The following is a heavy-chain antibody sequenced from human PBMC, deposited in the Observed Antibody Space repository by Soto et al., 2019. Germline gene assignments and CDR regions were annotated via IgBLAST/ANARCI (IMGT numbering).Heavy chain of an antibody. V-gene: IGHV4-61*01. CDR1: GASVSSDSYS. J-gene: IGHJ6*02. CDR3: AKDPRFYGMDV. Sequence: QGRLQESGPGLVKPSETLSLTCTVSGASVSSDSYSWAWIRQPPGKGLEWIGCFYFTGRTKTNPSLHSRVSIAVDESKNQMSLKLNSVTAADTAVYYCAKDPRFYGMDVWGQGTTVTGSS. CDR2: FYFTGRT.